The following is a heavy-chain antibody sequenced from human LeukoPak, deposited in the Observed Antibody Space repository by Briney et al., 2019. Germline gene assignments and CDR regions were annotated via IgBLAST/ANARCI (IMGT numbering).Heavy chain of an antibody. Sequence: PGGSLRLSCAASGFTFSSYGMHWVRQAPGKGLEWVAVISYDGSNKYYADSVKGRFTISRDNSKNTLYLQMNSLRAEDTAVYYCAKAPGYNWNYFVYYYYGMDVWGQGTTVTVSS. J-gene: IGHJ6*02. CDR2: ISYDGSNK. CDR3: AKAPGYNWNYFVYYYYGMDV. D-gene: IGHD1-7*01. CDR1: GFTFSSYG. V-gene: IGHV3-30*18.